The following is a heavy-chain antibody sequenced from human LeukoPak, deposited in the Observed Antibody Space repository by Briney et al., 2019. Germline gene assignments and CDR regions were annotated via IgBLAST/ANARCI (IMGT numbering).Heavy chain of an antibody. D-gene: IGHD3-10*01. CDR1: GYSISSGYY. Sequence: SETLSLTCAVFGYSISSGYYWGWIRQPPGKGLEWIGSIYHSGSTYYNPSLKSRVTISVDTSKNQFSLKLSSVTAADTAVYYCARPDGGFGELKDWGQGTLVTVSS. CDR2: IYHSGST. CDR3: ARPDGGFGELKD. V-gene: IGHV4-38-2*01. J-gene: IGHJ4*02.